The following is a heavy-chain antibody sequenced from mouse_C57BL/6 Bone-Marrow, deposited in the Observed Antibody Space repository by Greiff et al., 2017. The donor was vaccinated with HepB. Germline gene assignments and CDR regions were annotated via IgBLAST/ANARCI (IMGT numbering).Heavy chain of an antibody. D-gene: IGHD1-1*01. CDR1: GFTFSDYG. V-gene: IGHV5-17*01. J-gene: IGHJ1*03. Sequence: EVKLVESGGGLVKPGGSLKLSCAASGFTFSDYGMHWVRQAPEKGLEWVAYISSGSSTLYYADTVKGRFTISRDNAKNTLFLQMTSLRSEDTAMYYCARGPYGSSYWYFDVWGTGTTVTVSS. CDR2: ISSGSSTL. CDR3: ARGPYGSSYWYFDV.